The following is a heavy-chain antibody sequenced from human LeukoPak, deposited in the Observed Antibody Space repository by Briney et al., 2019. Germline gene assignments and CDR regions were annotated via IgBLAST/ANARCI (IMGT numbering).Heavy chain of an antibody. CDR2: SYHSGST. J-gene: IGHJ5*02. CDR1: GGSISSSNW. V-gene: IGHV4-4*02. Sequence: PSETLSLTCAVSGGSISSSNWWSWVRQPPGKGLEWIGESYHSGSTNYNPSLTSRVTISVDKSRNQFSLKLGSVTAADTAVYYCARYRLTGYSSSWYWGGWWFDPWGQGTLVTVPS. D-gene: IGHD6-13*01. CDR3: ARYRLTGYSSSWYWGGWWFDP.